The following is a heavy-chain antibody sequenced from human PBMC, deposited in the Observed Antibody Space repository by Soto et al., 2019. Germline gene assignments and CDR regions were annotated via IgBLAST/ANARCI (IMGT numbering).Heavy chain of an antibody. CDR2: ISYDGSNK. CDR3: AKDFYCSGGSCYKGHDAFDI. Sequence: ESGGGVVQPGRSLRLSCAASGFTFRSYGMHWVRQAPGKGLEWVAVISYDGSNKYYADSVKGRFTISRDNSKNTLYLQMNSLRAEDTAVYYCAKDFYCSGGSCYKGHDAFDIWGQGTMVTVSS. CDR1: GFTFRSYG. V-gene: IGHV3-30*18. D-gene: IGHD2-15*01. J-gene: IGHJ3*02.